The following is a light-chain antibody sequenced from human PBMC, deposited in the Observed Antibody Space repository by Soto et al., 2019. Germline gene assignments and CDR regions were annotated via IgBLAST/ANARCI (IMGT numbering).Light chain of an antibody. Sequence: DIQMTQSPSTLSASVGDRVAITCRASQSVSGWLAWYQQKPGKVPKLLIYQASTLEDGVPSRFSGSGSGTEFTLTISSLQPDDSATYYCQHYNDYSYTFCPGTNLEIK. CDR2: QAS. V-gene: IGKV1-5*03. CDR3: QHYNDYSYT. CDR1: QSVSGW. J-gene: IGKJ2*01.